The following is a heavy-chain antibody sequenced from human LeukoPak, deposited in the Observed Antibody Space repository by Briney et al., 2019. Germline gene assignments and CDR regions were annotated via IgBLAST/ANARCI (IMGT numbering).Heavy chain of an antibody. V-gene: IGHV3-23*01. D-gene: IGHD3-22*01. CDR3: AEDYQRVVVIAFFDY. Sequence: PGGSLRLSCAASGFPFSSYAMSWVRQAPGEGLEWVSAISGSGGSTYYADSVKGRFTISRDNSKNTLYLQMDSLRAEDTAVYYCAEDYQRVVVIAFFDYWGQGTLVTVSS. CDR2: ISGSGGST. CDR1: GFPFSSYA. J-gene: IGHJ4*02.